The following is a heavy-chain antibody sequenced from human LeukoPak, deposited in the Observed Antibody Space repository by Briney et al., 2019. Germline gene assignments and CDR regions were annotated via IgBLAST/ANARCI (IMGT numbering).Heavy chain of an antibody. D-gene: IGHD4-17*01. CDR2: IYYSGST. V-gene: IGHV4-59*01. Sequence: SETLSLTCTVSGGSISSYYWSWIRQPPGKGLEWIGYIYYSGSTNYNPSLKSRVTISVDTCKNQFSLKLSSVTAADTAVYYCARGGDDYGDYESPYWYFDLWGRGTLVTVSS. CDR1: GGSISSYY. J-gene: IGHJ2*01. CDR3: ARGGDDYGDYESPYWYFDL.